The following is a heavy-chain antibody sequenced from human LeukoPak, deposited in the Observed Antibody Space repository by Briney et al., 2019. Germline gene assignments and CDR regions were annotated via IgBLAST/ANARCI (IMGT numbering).Heavy chain of an antibody. CDR1: GFTFSNYW. V-gene: IGHV3-21*01. D-gene: IGHD3-22*01. CDR3: ARGDSSGLDI. CDR2: ISSSSSYI. J-gene: IGHJ3*02. Sequence: GGSLRLSCVASGFTFSNYWMSWVRQAPGKGLEWVSSISSSSSYIYYADSVKGRFTISRDNAKNSLYLQMNSLRAEDTAVYYCARGDSSGLDIWGQGTMVTVSS.